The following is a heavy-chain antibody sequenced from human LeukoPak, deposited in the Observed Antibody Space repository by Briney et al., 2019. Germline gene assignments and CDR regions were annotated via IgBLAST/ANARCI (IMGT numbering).Heavy chain of an antibody. J-gene: IGHJ4*02. D-gene: IGHD2-21*02. CDR3: ARHQVVVVTAPFDY. CDR2: MNPASGNT. V-gene: IGHV1-8*01. Sequence: ASVKVSCKASRYTFTSYDINWVRQATGQGLEWMGYMNPASGNTGYAQKFQGRVTMTTDTSISTAYMELSSLRSEDTAVYYCARHQVVVVTAPFDYWGQGTLVTVSS. CDR1: RYTFTSYD.